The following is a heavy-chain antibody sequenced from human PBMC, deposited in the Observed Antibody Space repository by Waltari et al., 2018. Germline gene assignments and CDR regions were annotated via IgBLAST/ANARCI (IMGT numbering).Heavy chain of an antibody. CDR2: VHRSGRT. J-gene: IGHJ4*02. V-gene: IGHV4-4*02. CDR1: GDSMCDISR. CDR3: ARDRGRGLYLDS. D-gene: IGHD2-15*01. Sequence: QVQLQESCPGLVNPSGTLSPTCPVSGDSMCDISRWNWVRQPPGQCLAWLGQVHRSGRTHYNPSLESRVTVSIETSNKQFSLILTSATAADTAVYYCARDRGRGLYLDSWGQGTLVTVSP.